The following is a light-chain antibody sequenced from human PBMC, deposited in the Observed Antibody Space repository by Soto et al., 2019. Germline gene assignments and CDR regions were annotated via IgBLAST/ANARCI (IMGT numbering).Light chain of an antibody. J-gene: IGLJ2*01. V-gene: IGLV2-14*03. Sequence: QSALTQPASVSASPGQSITISCTGTSSDVGTYKYVSWYQHHPGKAPKLMIYDVSNRPSGVSDRFSGSKSGNTASLIISGLQTEDEADYYGRSYPRSSTLRFGGGTKVTVL. CDR2: DVS. CDR1: SSDVGTYKY. CDR3: RSYPRSSTLR.